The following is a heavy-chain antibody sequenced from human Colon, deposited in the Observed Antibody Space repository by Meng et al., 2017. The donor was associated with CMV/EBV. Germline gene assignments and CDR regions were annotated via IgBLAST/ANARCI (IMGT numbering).Heavy chain of an antibody. V-gene: IGHV5-51*01. CDR1: GYTFTKYW. Sequence: ISGQGSGYTFTKYWIAWVRQRPGKGLEWMGLIYPGDSDTRYSPSFQGQVTISVDKSINTAYLQWSGLKASDTAIYYCARQDTGNYLYWGQGTLVTVSS. J-gene: IGHJ4*02. CDR3: ARQDTGNYLY. CDR2: IYPGDSDT. D-gene: IGHD1-7*01.